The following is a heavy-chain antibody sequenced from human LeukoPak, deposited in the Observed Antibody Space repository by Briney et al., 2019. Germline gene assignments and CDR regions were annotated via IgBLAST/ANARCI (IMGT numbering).Heavy chain of an antibody. Sequence: SSETLSLTCAVYGGSFSGYYWSWIRQPPGKGLEWIGEINHSGSTNYNPSLKSRVTISVDTSKNQFSLKLSSVTAADTAVYYCARGPPRITIFGVVIEYNWFDPWGQGTLVTVSS. J-gene: IGHJ5*02. CDR2: INHSGST. V-gene: IGHV4-34*01. D-gene: IGHD3-3*01. CDR3: ARGPPRITIFGVVIEYNWFDP. CDR1: GGSFSGYY.